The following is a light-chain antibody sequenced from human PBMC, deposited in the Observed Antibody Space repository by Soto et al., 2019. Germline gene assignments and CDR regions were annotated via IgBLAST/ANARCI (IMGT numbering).Light chain of an antibody. CDR1: QSVLYSSNNKNY. CDR2: WAS. V-gene: IGKV4-1*01. J-gene: IGKJ4*01. CDR3: QQYYTNALT. Sequence: DIVMTQSPDSLAVSLGERATINCKSSQSVLYSSNNKNYLAWYQQKPGQPPKLLIYWASTRESGVPERFSGSGSGTDFSLSIIRLQAEDVAVYYCQQYYTNALTFGGGTKVGV.